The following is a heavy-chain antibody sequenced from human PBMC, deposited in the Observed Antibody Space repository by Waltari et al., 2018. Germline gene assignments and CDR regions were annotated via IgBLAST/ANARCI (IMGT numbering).Heavy chain of an antibody. CDR3: ASLGRYTWNYYAFDV. CDR2: IYFRGST. V-gene: IGHV4-59*01. CDR1: GGSISSNY. Sequence: QVQLQESGPGLVKPSETLSLNCTVSGGSISSNYWSWIRQPPGKGLEWIGYIYFRGSTNYNPSLKRRVTLSINTSKNQFSLKLTSVTAADTAVYYCASLGRYTWNYYAFDVWGQGTKVTVSS. J-gene: IGHJ3*01. D-gene: IGHD1-7*01.